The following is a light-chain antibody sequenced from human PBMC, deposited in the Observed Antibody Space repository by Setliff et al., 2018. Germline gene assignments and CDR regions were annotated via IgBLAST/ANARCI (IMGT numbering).Light chain of an antibody. V-gene: IGLV2-14*03. Sequence: QSALTQPASVSGPPGQSITISCIGTSSDIGDSYNYVSWYQHYPGKAPKLMIFDVANRPSGVSNRFSGSKSGNTASLTISGLQAEDEALYYCSSYRSSSTLVVFGGGTKVTVL. CDR1: SSDIGDSYNY. CDR3: SSYRSSSTLVV. J-gene: IGLJ2*01. CDR2: DVA.